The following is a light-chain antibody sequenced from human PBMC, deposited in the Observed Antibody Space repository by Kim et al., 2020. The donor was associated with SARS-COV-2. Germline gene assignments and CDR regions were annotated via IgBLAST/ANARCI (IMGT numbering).Light chain of an antibody. CDR2: TDD. Sequence: QSVLTQPPSASGTPGQRVTISCSGSSSNIGSNTVNWYQQFPGTAPQLLIDTDDRRPSGVSDRVSCSKSGTSASLAISALRSEDEADYYCATWDDSLDVWMFGGGTQLT. V-gene: IGLV1-44*01. CDR3: ATWDDSLDVWM. J-gene: IGLJ3*02. CDR1: SSNIGSNT.